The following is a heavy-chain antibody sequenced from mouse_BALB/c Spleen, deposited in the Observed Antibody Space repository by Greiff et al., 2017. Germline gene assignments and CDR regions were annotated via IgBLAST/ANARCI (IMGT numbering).Heavy chain of an antibody. Sequence: VQMQQSGAELVKPGASVKMSCKASGYTFTSYWMHWVKQRPGQGLEWIGVIDPSDSYTSYNQKFKGKATLTVDTSSSTAYMQLSSLTSEDSAVYYCTALYYDYDDWFAYWGQGTLVTVSA. V-gene: IGHV1S127*01. CDR2: IDPSDSYT. CDR3: TALYYDYDDWFAY. CDR1: GYTFTSYW. D-gene: IGHD2-4*01. J-gene: IGHJ3*01.